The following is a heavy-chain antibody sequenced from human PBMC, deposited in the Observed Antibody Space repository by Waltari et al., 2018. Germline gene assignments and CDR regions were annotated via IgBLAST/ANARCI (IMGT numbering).Heavy chain of an antibody. CDR2: INHSGST. CDR1: GGSFSGYY. D-gene: IGHD6-13*01. Sequence: QVQLQQWGAGLLKPSETLSLTCAVYGGSFSGYYWSWIRQPPGKGLEWIGEINHSGSTHYNPSLKGRVTLSVDPSKYQFSLKLSSLTAADTAVYYCARTGGGVPAAPYYYYYMDVWGKGTTVTVSS. CDR3: ARTGGGVPAAPYYYYYMDV. V-gene: IGHV4-34*01. J-gene: IGHJ6*03.